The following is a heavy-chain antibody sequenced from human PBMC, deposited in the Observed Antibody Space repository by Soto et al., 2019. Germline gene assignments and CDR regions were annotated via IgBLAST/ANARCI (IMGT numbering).Heavy chain of an antibody. Sequence: QVQLVQSGAEVKKPGASVKVSCKASGYTFTDYYMHWVRQAPGQGLEWLGWINPNTGGTNYAQKFRRRVTITRDTSISTAYLDLSRLTSDDTAVYYCARAPIAGGAPYYCDYWGQGTLVTASS. V-gene: IGHV1-2*02. CDR2: INPNTGGT. CDR3: ARAPIAGGAPYYCDY. J-gene: IGHJ4*02. CDR1: GYTFTDYY. D-gene: IGHD3-16*01.